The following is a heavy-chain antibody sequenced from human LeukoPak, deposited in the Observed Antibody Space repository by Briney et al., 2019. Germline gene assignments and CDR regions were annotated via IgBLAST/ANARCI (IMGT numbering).Heavy chain of an antibody. J-gene: IGHJ4*02. CDR1: GYTFTGYY. D-gene: IGHD2-2*01. Sequence: ASVKVSCKASGYTFTGYYMHWVRQAPGQGLEWMGWINPNSGGTNYAQKFQGRVTMTRDTSISTAYMELSRLRSDDTAVYYCARDLWGPGEHIVVVPAAHGDYWGQGTLVTVSS. CDR2: INPNSGGT. V-gene: IGHV1-2*02. CDR3: ARDLWGPGEHIVVVPAAHGDY.